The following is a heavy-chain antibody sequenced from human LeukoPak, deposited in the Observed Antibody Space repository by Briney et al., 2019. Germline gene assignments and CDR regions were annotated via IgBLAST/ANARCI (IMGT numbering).Heavy chain of an antibody. Sequence: ASVKVSCKASGYTFTNYGISWVRQAPGQGLEWMGWISAYNGNTNYAQKLQGRVTMTTDTSTSTAYMELRSLRSDDTAVYYCARDVLWFGESYFDYWGQGTLVTVSS. CDR2: ISAYNGNT. CDR1: GYTFTNYG. J-gene: IGHJ4*02. D-gene: IGHD3-10*01. CDR3: ARDVLWFGESYFDY. V-gene: IGHV1-18*01.